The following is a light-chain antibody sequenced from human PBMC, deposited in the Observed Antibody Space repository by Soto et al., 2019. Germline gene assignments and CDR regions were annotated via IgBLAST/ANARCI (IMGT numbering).Light chain of an antibody. CDR3: HSYTSSSTLV. J-gene: IGLJ2*01. Sequence: QSALTQPASVSGSPGQSITISCTGTSSDVGAYDYVSWYKQHPGKAPKLMIYDVTNRPSGVSNRFSGSKSGNTASLTISGLQAEDEADYYCHSYTSSSTLVFGGGTKLTVL. V-gene: IGLV2-14*01. CDR1: SSDVGAYDY. CDR2: DVT.